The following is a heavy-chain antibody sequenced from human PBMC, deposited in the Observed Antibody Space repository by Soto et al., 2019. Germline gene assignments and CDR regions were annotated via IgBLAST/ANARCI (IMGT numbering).Heavy chain of an antibody. CDR2: IDPSDSYT. Sequence: PGESLTISCKGSGYSFTSYWISWVRQMPGKGLEWMGRIDPSDSYTNYSPSFQGHVTISADKSISTAYLQWSSLKASDTAMYYCSRTYYDILTGYYPPYYFDYWGQGTLVTVSS. CDR3: SRTYYDILTGYYPPYYFDY. D-gene: IGHD3-9*01. J-gene: IGHJ4*02. CDR1: GYSFTSYW. V-gene: IGHV5-10-1*01.